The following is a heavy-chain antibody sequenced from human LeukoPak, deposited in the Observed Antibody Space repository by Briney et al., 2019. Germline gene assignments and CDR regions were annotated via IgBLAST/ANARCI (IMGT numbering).Heavy chain of an antibody. CDR1: GFTFTSSA. V-gene: IGHV3-23*01. CDR3: AKGHITMPLWFDP. D-gene: IGHD3-10*01. CDR2: ISGSGGST. Sequence: PGGSLRLSCTASGFTFTSSAMSWVRQAPGKGLEWVSAISGSGGSTYYADSAKGRFTISRDNSKNTLYLQMNSLRAEDTAVYYCAKGHITMPLWFDPWGQGTLVTVSS. J-gene: IGHJ5*02.